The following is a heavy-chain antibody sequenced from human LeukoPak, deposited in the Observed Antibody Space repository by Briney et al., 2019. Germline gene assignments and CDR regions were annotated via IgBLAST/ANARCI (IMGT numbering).Heavy chain of an antibody. CDR2: IYHSGST. J-gene: IGHJ6*03. Sequence: SETLSLTCAVSGGSISSSNWWSWVRQPPGKGLEWIGEIYHSGSTNYNPSLKSRVTISVDKSKNQFSLKLSSVTAADTAVYYCAREGAWGRDWGDIVLMVYARYYYYMDVWGKGTTVTVSS. D-gene: IGHD2-8*01. CDR1: GGSISSSNW. CDR3: AREGAWGRDWGDIVLMVYARYYYYMDV. V-gene: IGHV4-4*02.